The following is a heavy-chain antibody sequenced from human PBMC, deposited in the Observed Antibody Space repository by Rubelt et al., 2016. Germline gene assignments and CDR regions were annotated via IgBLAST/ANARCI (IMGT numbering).Heavy chain of an antibody. CDR2: ISAYNGNT. CDR3: ARMVNDFWSGYHNWFDP. Sequence: QVQLVQSGAEVKKPGASVKVSCKASGYTFTSYGISWVRQAPGQGLEWMGWISAYNGNTNYAQKLQGRGTMTPDTSTGTAYMELRSLSSDDTAVYYCARMVNDFWSGYHNWFDPWGQGTLVTVSS. J-gene: IGHJ5*02. V-gene: IGHV1-18*01. D-gene: IGHD3-3*01. CDR1: GYTFTSYG.